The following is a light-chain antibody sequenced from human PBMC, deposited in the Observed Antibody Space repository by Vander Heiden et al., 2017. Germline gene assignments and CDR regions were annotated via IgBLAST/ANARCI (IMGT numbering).Light chain of an antibody. CDR3: AAWDDSLNGVV. J-gene: IGLJ2*01. Sequence: QSVLIQPPSASGTPGQGVTIPCSGSSSNIGSNTVNWYQQLPGTAPKLLIYSNNQRPSGVPDRFSGSKSGTSASLAISGLQSEDEADYYCAAWDDSLNGVVFGGGTKLTVL. CDR1: SSNIGSNT. CDR2: SNN. V-gene: IGLV1-44*01.